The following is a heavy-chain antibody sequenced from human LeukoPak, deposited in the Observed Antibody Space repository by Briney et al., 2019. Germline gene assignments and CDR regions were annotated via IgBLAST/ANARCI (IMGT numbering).Heavy chain of an antibody. J-gene: IGHJ4*02. CDR1: GFTFSSYA. CDR2: ISYDGSNK. CDR3: ARAPEADRGDGYSGF. D-gene: IGHD1-26*01. Sequence: GGSLRLSCAASGFTFSSYATHWVRQAPGKGLEWVAVISYDGSNKYYADSVKGRFTISRDNSKNTLYLQMNSLRAEDTAVYYCARAPEADRGDGYSGFWGQGTLVTVSS. V-gene: IGHV3-30-3*01.